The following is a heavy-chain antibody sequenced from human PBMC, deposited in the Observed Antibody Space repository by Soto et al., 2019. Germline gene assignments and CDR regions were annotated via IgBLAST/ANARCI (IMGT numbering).Heavy chain of an antibody. CDR3: AKSLRGDVVVVAATKLRY. CDR1: GFTFSSYA. D-gene: IGHD2-15*01. J-gene: IGHJ4*02. CDR2: ISGSGGST. Sequence: HPGGSLRLSCAASGFTFSSYAMSWVRQAPGKGLEWVSAISGSGGSTYYADSVKGRFTISRDNSKNTLYLQMDSLRAEDTAVYYCAKSLRGDVVVVAATKLRYWGQGTLVTVSS. V-gene: IGHV3-23*01.